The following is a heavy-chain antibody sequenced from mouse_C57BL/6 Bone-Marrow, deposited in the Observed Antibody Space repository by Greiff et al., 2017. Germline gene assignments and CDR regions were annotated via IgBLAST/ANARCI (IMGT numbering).Heavy chain of an antibody. Sequence: QVHVKQSGAELVKPGASVKISCKASGYAFSSYWMNWVKQRPGTGLEWIGQIYPGDGDTNYNGKFKGKATLTADKSSSTAYMQLSSLTSEDSAVYFCARGGYSPWFAYWGQGTLVTVSA. D-gene: IGHD2-12*01. CDR2: IYPGDGDT. CDR3: ARGGYSPWFAY. CDR1: GYAFSSYW. J-gene: IGHJ3*01. V-gene: IGHV1-80*01.